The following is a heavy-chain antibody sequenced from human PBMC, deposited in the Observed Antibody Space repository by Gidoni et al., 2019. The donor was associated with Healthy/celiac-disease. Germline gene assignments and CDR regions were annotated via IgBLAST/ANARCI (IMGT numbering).Heavy chain of an antibody. CDR3: AKGSTVTRGGAFDI. CDR1: GCPFSSYA. J-gene: IGHJ3*02. D-gene: IGHD4-17*01. Sequence: EVQLLEAGGGLVQPGGSLRLSCAASGCPFSSYAMSWVRQAPGKGRGWVSAISGSGGSTYYADSVKGRFTISRDNSKNTLYLQMNSLRAEDTAVYYCAKGSTVTRGGAFDIWGQGTMVTVSS. CDR2: ISGSGGST. V-gene: IGHV3-23*01.